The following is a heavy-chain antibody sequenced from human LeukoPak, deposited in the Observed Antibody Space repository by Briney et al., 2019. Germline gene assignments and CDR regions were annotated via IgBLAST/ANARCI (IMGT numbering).Heavy chain of an antibody. Sequence: SETLSLTCAVSGFSISTGYYWGWIRQPPGKGLEWIGNIYHSGSTFYNPSLKSRVTISVDTSKNQFSLKVTSVIAADTAVYYYARSYSGMDVWGKGTTVTVSS. CDR3: ARSYSGMDV. V-gene: IGHV4-38-2*01. J-gene: IGHJ6*04. CDR1: GFSISTGYY. CDR2: IYHSGST. D-gene: IGHD2-21*01.